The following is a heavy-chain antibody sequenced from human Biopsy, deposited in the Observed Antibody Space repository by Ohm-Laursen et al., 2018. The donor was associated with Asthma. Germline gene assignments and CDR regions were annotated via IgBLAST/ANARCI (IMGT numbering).Heavy chain of an antibody. J-gene: IGHJ4*02. V-gene: IGHV3-66*01. CDR3: ARGDSSNWSHYYFDY. CDR2: IYSGGTS. D-gene: IGHD3-22*01. Sequence: SLRLSCAASGFAVSRDHMFWVRQAPGKGLEWVSVIYSGGTSHTADSVRSRFTISRDYSKNTLYLQMRSLRAEDTAVYYCARGDSSNWSHYYFDYWGQGTLVTVSS. CDR1: GFAVSRDH.